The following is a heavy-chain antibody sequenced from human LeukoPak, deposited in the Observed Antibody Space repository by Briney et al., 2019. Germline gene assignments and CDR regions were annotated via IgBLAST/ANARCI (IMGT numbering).Heavy chain of an antibody. CDR1: AFTISGSNW. CDR2: IYHSGNT. Sequence: SETLSFTGTGAAFTISGSNWWHRVRQPPGKGLEWIGQIYHSGNTYYSPSLKRRVTISIDKSENRLSLKLTSVTAADTAVYFCARELAYYNYTTCDNWFHLWAQGTLVTVSS. CDR3: ARELAYYNYTTCDNWFHL. V-gene: IGHV4/OR15-8*02. D-gene: IGHD3-10*01. J-gene: IGHJ5*02.